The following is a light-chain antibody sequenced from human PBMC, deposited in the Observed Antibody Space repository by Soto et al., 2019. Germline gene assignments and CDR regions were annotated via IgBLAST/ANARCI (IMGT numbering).Light chain of an antibody. CDR1: QSINRH. Sequence: VLAQSPATLSLSPGERATLSCRASQSINRHLAWYRQKPGQAPRLLIYDASNRATGIPARFSGSGSGTDFTLTISRLEPEDFAVYYCQQYGSSLRTFGQGTKVDIK. V-gene: IGKV3-20*01. J-gene: IGKJ1*01. CDR2: DAS. CDR3: QQYGSSLRT.